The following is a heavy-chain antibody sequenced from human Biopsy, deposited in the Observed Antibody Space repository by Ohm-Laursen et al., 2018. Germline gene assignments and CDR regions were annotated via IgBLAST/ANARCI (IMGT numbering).Heavy chain of an antibody. V-gene: IGHV4-59*08. Sequence: GTLSLTCAVSGGSISSFYWTWIRQPPGKGPEWIGDISDSGTTNYKPSLKSRVIISVDTSKNQFSLNLSSVTAADTAVYYCARRGSGGRSFDHWGQGTLVTVSS. J-gene: IGHJ4*02. CDR3: ARRGSGGRSFDH. CDR1: GGSISSFY. CDR2: ISDSGTT. D-gene: IGHD2-15*01.